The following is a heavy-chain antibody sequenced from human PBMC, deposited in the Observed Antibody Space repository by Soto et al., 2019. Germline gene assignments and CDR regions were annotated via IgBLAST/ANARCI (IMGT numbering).Heavy chain of an antibody. D-gene: IGHD4-17*01. V-gene: IGHV4-59*01. Sequence: SETLSLTCTVSGGSISNYYWSWIRQPPGKGLEWIGYIYYSGSTNYNPSLKSRVTISVDTSKNQFSLKLSSVTAADTAVYYCARRYGASFDYWGQGTLVTVSS. CDR2: IYYSGST. CDR1: GGSISNYY. CDR3: ARRYGASFDY. J-gene: IGHJ4*02.